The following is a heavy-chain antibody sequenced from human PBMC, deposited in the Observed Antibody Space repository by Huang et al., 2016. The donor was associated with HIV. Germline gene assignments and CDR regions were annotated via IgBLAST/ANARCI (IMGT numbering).Heavy chain of an antibody. V-gene: IGHV1-69*01. CDR3: AMSLRYQYDSRSYWGRYFDY. CDR2: IIPLFVAP. Sequence: QVQLEQSGPAVRKPGSSVKVSCQASGGSFSDQIISWVRQAPGQRFEWRGGIIPLFVAPAYAEGFKGRVTMTADESTATIYRELNSLTSEDTAVYYCAMSLRYQYDSRSYWGRYFDYWGQGTLVTVSS. CDR1: GGSFSDQI. D-gene: IGHD3-16*01. J-gene: IGHJ4*02.